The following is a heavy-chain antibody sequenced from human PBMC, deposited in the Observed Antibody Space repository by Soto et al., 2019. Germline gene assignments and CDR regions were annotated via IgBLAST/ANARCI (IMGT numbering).Heavy chain of an antibody. Sequence: EASVKVSCKASGYTFTSYGISWVRQAPGQGLEWMGWISAYNGNTNYAQKLQGRVTMTTDTSTSTAYMELRSLRSDDTAVYYCARVGGSGSYYPDSTFDYWGQGTLVTVSS. CDR2: ISAYNGNT. CDR1: GYTFTSYG. CDR3: ARVGGSGSYYPDSTFDY. D-gene: IGHD3-10*01. V-gene: IGHV1-18*01. J-gene: IGHJ4*02.